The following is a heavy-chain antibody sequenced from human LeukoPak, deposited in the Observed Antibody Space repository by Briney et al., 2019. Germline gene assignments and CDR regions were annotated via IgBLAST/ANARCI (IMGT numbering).Heavy chain of an antibody. J-gene: IGHJ4*02. CDR1: GGSIRSGGYY. D-gene: IGHD6-6*01. CDR2: IYYSGAS. V-gene: IGHV4-31*03. Sequence: SQTLSLTCTVSGGSIRSGGYYWSWISQHPGKGLEWIAYIYYSGASYYNPSLKSRVSISVDTSKNQFSLKLPSVTAADTAMYYCARASSEGDFDYWGQGTLVTVSS. CDR3: ARASSEGDFDY.